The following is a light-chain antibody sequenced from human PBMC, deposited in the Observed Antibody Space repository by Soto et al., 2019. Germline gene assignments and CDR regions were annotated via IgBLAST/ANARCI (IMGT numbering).Light chain of an antibody. CDR2: GAS. Sequence: EIVLTQSPVTLSFSPVERSTLSFMASQSVSTRSLAWYQQKPGQTPRLLIYGASTRATGVPARFSGSGSGTEFTLTINSLQSEDFAVYYCQRYNNWPLTFGGGTKVDIK. CDR1: QSVSTRS. V-gene: IGKV3-15*01. CDR3: QRYNNWPLT. J-gene: IGKJ4*01.